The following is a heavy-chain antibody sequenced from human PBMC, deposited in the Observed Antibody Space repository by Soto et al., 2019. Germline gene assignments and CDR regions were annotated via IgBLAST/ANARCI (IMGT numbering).Heavy chain of an antibody. D-gene: IGHD3-3*01. CDR2: IYYSGST. CDR3: ARRIYKITIFGVVIPYYFDY. V-gene: IGHV4-39*01. J-gene: IGHJ4*02. Sequence: PSETLSLTCTVSGGSISSSSYYWGWIRQPPGKGLEWIGSIYYSGSTYYNPSLKSRVTISVDTSKNQFSLKLSSVTAADTAVYYCARRIYKITIFGVVIPYYFDYWGQGTLVTVSS. CDR1: GGSISSSSYY.